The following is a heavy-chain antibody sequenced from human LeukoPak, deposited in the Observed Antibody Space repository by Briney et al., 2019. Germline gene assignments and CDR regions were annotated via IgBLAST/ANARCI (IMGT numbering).Heavy chain of an antibody. CDR1: RFTFSNFN. Sequence: GGSLRLSCSASRFTFSNFNMHWVRQAPGKGLQFVSGITSDGGSIDYADSVKGRFTISRDNSKNTLYLQMSSLRAEDTAVYYCVRGLVFGGYSYGDVYWGQGTLVTVSS. V-gene: IGHV3-64D*06. CDR2: ITSDGGSI. D-gene: IGHD5-18*01. CDR3: VRGLVFGGYSYGDVY. J-gene: IGHJ4*02.